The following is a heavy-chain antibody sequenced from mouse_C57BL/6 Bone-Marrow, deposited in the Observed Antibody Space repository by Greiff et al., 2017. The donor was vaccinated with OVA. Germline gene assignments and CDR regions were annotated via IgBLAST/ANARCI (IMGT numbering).Heavy chain of an antibody. CDR2: IDPSDSYT. V-gene: IGHV1-59*01. CDR3: AKLLRCFDV. Sequence: QVQLKQPGAELVRPGTSVKLSCKASGYTFTSYWMHWVKQRPGQGLEWIGVIDPSDSYTNYNQKFKGKATLTVDTSSSTAYMQLSSLTSEDSAVYYCAKLLRCFDVWGTGTTVTVSS. D-gene: IGHD1-1*01. CDR1: GYTFTSYW. J-gene: IGHJ1*03.